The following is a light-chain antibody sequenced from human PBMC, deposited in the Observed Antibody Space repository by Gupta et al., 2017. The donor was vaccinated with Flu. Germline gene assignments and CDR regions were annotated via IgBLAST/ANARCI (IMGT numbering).Light chain of an antibody. CDR3: QQTYSTSWT. CDR1: QNIGNY. V-gene: IGKV1-39*01. CDR2: AAS. J-gene: IGKJ1*01. Sequence: DIEMTQSPSSLSASVGDRVTITCRASQNIGNYVNWYQQKPGRAPNLLIYAASSLHAGVPSRFNGSGSVTDFTLTISSLQPEDFASYYCQQTYSTSWTFGQGTTVDIK.